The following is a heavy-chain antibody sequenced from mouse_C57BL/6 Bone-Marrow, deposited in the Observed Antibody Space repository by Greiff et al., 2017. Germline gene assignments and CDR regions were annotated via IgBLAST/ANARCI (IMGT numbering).Heavy chain of an antibody. V-gene: IGHV1-55*01. CDR1: GYTFTSYW. CDR3: ASRTVAASSFDV. Sequence: QVQLQQSGAELVKPGASVKMSCKASGYTFTSYWITWVKQRPGQGLEWIGDIYPGSGSTNYNEKFKSKATLTVDTSSSTAYMQLSSLTSEDSAVYCCASRTVAASSFDVWGQGTTLTVSS. J-gene: IGHJ2*01. D-gene: IGHD1-1*01. CDR2: IYPGSGST.